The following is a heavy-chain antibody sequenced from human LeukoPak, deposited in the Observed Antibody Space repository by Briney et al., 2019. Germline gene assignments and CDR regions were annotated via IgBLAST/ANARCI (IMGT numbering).Heavy chain of an antibody. Sequence: SETLSLTCTVSGGSISSSSYYWGWIRQPPGKGLEWIGSIYYSGSTYYNPSLKSRVTISVDTSKNQFSLKLSSVTAADTAVYYCARDDPPGDWGQGTLVTVSS. CDR1: GGSISSSSYY. CDR3: ARDDPPGD. CDR2: IYYSGST. J-gene: IGHJ4*02. D-gene: IGHD3-10*01. V-gene: IGHV4-39*07.